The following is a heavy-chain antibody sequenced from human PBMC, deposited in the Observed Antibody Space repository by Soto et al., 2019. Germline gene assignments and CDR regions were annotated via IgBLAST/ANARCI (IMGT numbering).Heavy chain of an antibody. CDR3: AIPVEYAGDY. D-gene: IGHD2-2*01. V-gene: IGHV3-21*02. CDR2: ISGGSSYI. Sequence: EVQLVESGGGLVKPGGSLRVSCAASGFTFSGYTMNWVRQAPGKGLEWVSSISGGSSYIYYADSVKGRFTISRDNAKNSLYLQMNSLRAEDTAVYYCAIPVEYAGDYWGQGTLVTVSS. J-gene: IGHJ4*02. CDR1: GFTFSGYT.